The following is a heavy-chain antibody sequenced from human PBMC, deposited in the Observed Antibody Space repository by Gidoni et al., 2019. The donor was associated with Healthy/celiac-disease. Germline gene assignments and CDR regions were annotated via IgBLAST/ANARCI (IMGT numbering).Heavy chain of an antibody. CDR2: IYYSGST. CDR1: VGSISSYY. J-gene: IGHJ6*02. D-gene: IGHD3-3*01. Sequence: QVQLQESGPGLVTPSATLSLTCTVSVGSISSYYWRWIRQPPGKGLEWIGYIYYSGSTNYNPSIKSRVTIAVETSKNQFSLKLSSVTAADTAVYYCARHPSFEIFGVDYGMDVWGQGTTVTVSS. V-gene: IGHV4-59*08. CDR3: ARHPSFEIFGVDYGMDV.